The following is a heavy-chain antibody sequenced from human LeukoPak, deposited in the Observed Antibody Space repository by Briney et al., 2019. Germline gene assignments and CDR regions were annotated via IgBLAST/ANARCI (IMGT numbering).Heavy chain of an antibody. CDR1: GFTFSSFA. CDR2: ISGSGDRT. CDR3: AKTIGNVVGAYFDY. D-gene: IGHD1-26*01. J-gene: IGHJ4*02. V-gene: IGHV3-23*01. Sequence: QAGGSLRLSCAASGFTFSSFAMSWVRQAPGKGLEYVSVISGSGDRTYDADSVKGRFTISRDNSKNTLYLQMNSLRAEDSAIYYCAKTIGNVVGAYFDYWGQGTLVTVSS.